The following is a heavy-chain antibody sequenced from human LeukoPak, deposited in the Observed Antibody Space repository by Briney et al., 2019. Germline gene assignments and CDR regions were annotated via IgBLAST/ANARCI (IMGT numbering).Heavy chain of an antibody. J-gene: IGHJ4*02. CDR1: GYTFTDYY. D-gene: IGHD6-19*01. CDR2: INPNSGGT. CDR3: ARHLPYSSGWDPEDY. V-gene: IGHV1-2*02. Sequence: ASVKVSCKASGYTFTDYYMHWVRQAPGQGLEWMGWINPNSGGTNYAQKFQGRVTMTRDTSISTAYMELSRLRSDDTAVYYCARHLPYSSGWDPEDYWGQGTLVTVSS.